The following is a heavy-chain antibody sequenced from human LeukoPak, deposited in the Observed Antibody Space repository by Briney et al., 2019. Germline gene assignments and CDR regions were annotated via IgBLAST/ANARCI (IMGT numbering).Heavy chain of an antibody. Sequence: GGSLRLSCSVSGFTFRTYVMHWVRQAPGKGLEYVSAISSNGDNTYYADSVKGRFTIFRDNSKNTLYLQMSSLRADDTAVYYCVRGTGYWGQGTLVTVSS. CDR3: VRGTGY. J-gene: IGHJ4*02. V-gene: IGHV3-64D*06. CDR2: ISSNGDNT. CDR1: GFTFRTYV.